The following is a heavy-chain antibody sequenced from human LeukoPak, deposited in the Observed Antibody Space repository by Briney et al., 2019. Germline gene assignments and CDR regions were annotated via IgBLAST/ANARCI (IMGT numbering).Heavy chain of an antibody. D-gene: IGHD6-19*01. Sequence: PGGSLRLSCAASGFTFSSYSMNWVRQAPGKGLEWVSSISSSSSYIYYADSVKGRFTISRDNAKNSLYLQMNSLRAEDTAVYYCARSGSIAVAGSDWGQGTLVTVSS. CDR1: GFTFSSYS. CDR3: ARSGSIAVAGSD. CDR2: ISSSSSYI. V-gene: IGHV3-21*01. J-gene: IGHJ1*01.